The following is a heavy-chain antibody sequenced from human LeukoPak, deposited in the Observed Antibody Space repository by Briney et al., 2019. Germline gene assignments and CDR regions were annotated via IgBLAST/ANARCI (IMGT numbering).Heavy chain of an antibody. Sequence: GGSLRLTLLATGFTYSDHYSGGVRPAGCKEVAWVGRSSNSERSYHTQYGASVKGRFTISRDDSKSSLYLQMNSLKTEDTAVYYCARPSSPYSEADYWGQGTLVTVSS. CDR2: SSNSERSYHT. J-gene: IGHJ4*02. CDR3: ARPSSPYSEADY. CDR1: GFTYSDHY. D-gene: IGHD4-11*01. V-gene: IGHV3-72*01.